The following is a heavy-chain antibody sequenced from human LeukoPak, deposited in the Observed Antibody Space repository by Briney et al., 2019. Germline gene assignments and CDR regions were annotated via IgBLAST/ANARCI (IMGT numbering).Heavy chain of an antibody. J-gene: IGHJ3*02. CDR2: FYNGGNK. D-gene: IGHD3-10*01. V-gene: IGHV3-53*01. CDR3: AQSRGAFYR. CDR1: GTTVSGSY. Sequence: QPGGSLRLSCAASGTTVSGSYINCVRQAPGEGLEWIGVFYNGGNKYYADSAKGRFTISRDNSKNTLYLQLNSLRAEDTAIYYCAQSRGAFYRWGQGRMVTVSS.